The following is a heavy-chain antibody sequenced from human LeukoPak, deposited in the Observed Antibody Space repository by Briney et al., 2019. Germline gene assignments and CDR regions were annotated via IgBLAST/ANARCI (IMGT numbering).Heavy chain of an antibody. CDR2: INQDGRET. J-gene: IGHJ4*02. V-gene: IGHV3-7*01. CDR3: ARSLGRYCSGGPCFYFDY. Sequence: PGGSLRLSCAASGLIVSSNYMSWVRQAPGKGLEFVASINQDGRETYYLDSMNGRLTISRDTARNSLHLQMNSLGAEDTAVYYCARSLGRYCSGGPCFYFDYWGQGTLVTVSS. D-gene: IGHD2-15*01. CDR1: GLIVSSNY.